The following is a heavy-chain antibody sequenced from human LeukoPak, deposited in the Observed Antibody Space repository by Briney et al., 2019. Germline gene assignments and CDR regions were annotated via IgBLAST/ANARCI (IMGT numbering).Heavy chain of an antibody. V-gene: IGHV3-21*01. J-gene: IGHJ4*02. CDR2: ISSSSSYI. CDR3: ARYSLTSDDY. D-gene: IGHD2-15*01. Sequence: GGSLRLSCAGSGFSFSSHWLHWVRQVPGKGLEWVSSISSSSSYIYYADSVKGRFTISRDNAKNSLYLQMNSLRAEDKAVYYCARYSLTSDDYWGQGTLVTVSS. CDR1: GFSFSSHW.